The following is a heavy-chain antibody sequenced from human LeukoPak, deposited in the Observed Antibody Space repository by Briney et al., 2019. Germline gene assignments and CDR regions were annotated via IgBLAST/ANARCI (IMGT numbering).Heavy chain of an antibody. Sequence: GVSLRLSCAASGFSVSSNYMSWVRQAPGKGLEWVSVIYCGGSTYYADSVKGRFTISRDNSKNTLYLQMNTLRAEDTAVYYCARDLGYNYGYVGAFDIWGQGTLVTVSS. CDR1: GFSVSSNY. V-gene: IGHV3-66*01. D-gene: IGHD5-18*01. CDR2: IYCGGST. CDR3: ARDLGYNYGYVGAFDI. J-gene: IGHJ3*02.